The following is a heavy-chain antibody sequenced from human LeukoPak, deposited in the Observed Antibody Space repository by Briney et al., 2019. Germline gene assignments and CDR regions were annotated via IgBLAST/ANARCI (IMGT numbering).Heavy chain of an antibody. CDR1: GFTFSSYA. Sequence: PGGSLRLSCAASGFTFSSYAMHWVRQAPGKGLEWVAVISYDGSNKYYADSVKGRFTISRDNSKNTLYLQMNSLRAEDTAVYYCARDALKQYYYDSSGYPFDYWGQGTLVTVSS. D-gene: IGHD3-22*01. CDR2: ISYDGSNK. V-gene: IGHV3-30-3*01. J-gene: IGHJ4*02. CDR3: ARDALKQYYYDSSGYPFDY.